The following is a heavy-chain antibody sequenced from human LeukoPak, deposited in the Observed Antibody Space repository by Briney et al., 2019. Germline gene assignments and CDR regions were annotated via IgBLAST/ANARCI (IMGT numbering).Heavy chain of an antibody. CDR2: ISPDGSST. CDR1: GFTFSNYW. CDR3: ATSGWYTINYYYYMDV. V-gene: IGHV3-74*01. Sequence: PGGSLRLSCAASGFTFSNYWMHWVRQAPGKGLVWVSRISPDGSSTTYADSVKGRFTISRDNAKNTLFLQMNSLRAEDTAVYYCATSGWYTINYYYYMDVWGKGTTVTVSS. D-gene: IGHD6-19*01. J-gene: IGHJ6*03.